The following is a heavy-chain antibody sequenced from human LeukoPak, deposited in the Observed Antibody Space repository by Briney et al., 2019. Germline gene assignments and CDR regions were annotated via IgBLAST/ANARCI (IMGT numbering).Heavy chain of an antibody. CDR1: GGSISSGDYY. CDR2: IYYSGST. V-gene: IGHV4-30-4*08. J-gene: IGHJ4*02. D-gene: IGHD3-3*01. Sequence: PSETLSLTCTVSGGSISSGDYYWSWIRQPPGKGLEWIGYIYYSGSTYYNPSLKSRVTISVDTSKNQFSLKLSSVTAADTAVYYCARHVLRFLEWDLDYWGQGTLVTVSS. CDR3: ARHVLRFLEWDLDY.